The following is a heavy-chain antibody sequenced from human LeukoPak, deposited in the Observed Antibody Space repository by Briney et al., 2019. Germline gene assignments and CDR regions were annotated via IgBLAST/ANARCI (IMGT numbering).Heavy chain of an antibody. CDR3: ARLIEAAGIDF. J-gene: IGHJ4*02. Sequence: GGSLRLSCVASGFTFSSHWMSWVRQAPGKGLEWVANIKQDGSAKYYVDSVTGRFTISRDNAKNSLYLQMNSLRVEETAVYYCARLIEAAGIDFWGQGTLVTVSS. CDR2: IKQDGSAK. CDR1: GFTFSSHW. D-gene: IGHD5-12*01. V-gene: IGHV3-7*01.